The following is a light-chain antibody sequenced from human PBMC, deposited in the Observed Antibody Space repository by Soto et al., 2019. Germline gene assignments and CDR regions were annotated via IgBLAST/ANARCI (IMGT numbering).Light chain of an antibody. J-gene: IGKJ4*01. Sequence: DIQMTQSPSSLSASVGDRVTITCRASQSINGYLNWYQQKPGKAPNLLIYAASNLESGVSSRFSGSGSGTDFPLTINSLQPEDFATYYCQQSYSIPPLTFGGGTKVEIK. V-gene: IGKV1-39*01. CDR3: QQSYSIPPLT. CDR2: AAS. CDR1: QSINGY.